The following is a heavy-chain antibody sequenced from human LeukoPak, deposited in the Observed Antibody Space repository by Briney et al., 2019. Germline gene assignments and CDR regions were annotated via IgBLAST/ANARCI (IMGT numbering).Heavy chain of an antibody. Sequence: ASVKVSCKASGYTFTSYGISWVRQAPGQGLEWMGWISAYNGNTNYAQKLQGRVTMTTDTSTSTAYMELRSLRSADTAVYYCARLSPFGGPYYFDYWGQGTLVTVSS. CDR2: ISAYNGNT. CDR3: ARLSPFGGPYYFDY. D-gene: IGHD3-10*01. J-gene: IGHJ4*02. V-gene: IGHV1-18*01. CDR1: GYTFTSYG.